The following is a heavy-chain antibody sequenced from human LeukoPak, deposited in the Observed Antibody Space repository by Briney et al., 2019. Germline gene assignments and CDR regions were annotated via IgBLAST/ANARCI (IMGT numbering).Heavy chain of an antibody. J-gene: IGHJ5*02. CDR1: GGSVSNYY. D-gene: IGHD4-17*01. CDR3: ARNYGDYGGVGWFDP. CDR2: IYYTET. V-gene: IGHV4-59*02. Sequence: PSETLSLTCTVSGGSVSNYYWSWIRQSPGKGLEWIGYIYYTETSYNPSLKSRVTISADTSKNQFSLKLYSVPAADTAVYYCARNYGDYGGVGWFDPWGQGTLVAVSS.